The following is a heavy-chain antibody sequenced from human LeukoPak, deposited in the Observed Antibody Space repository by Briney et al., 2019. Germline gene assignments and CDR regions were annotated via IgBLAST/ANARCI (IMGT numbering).Heavy chain of an antibody. Sequence: GGSLRLSCAALGFIFSSYSMSWVRQAPGKGLEWVSVITGSGGNTYYADSVKGRFTISRDNAKNSLYLQMSNLRAEDTAVYFCARGGGLDVWGQGATVTVSS. CDR3: ARGGGLDV. CDR1: GFIFSSYS. CDR2: ITGSGGNT. J-gene: IGHJ6*02. D-gene: IGHD3-16*01. V-gene: IGHV3-23*01.